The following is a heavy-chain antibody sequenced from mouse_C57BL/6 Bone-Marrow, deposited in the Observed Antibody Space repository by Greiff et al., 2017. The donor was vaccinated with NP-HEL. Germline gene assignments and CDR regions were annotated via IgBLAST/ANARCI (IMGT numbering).Heavy chain of an antibody. Sequence: QVTLKECGPGILQPSQTLSLTCSFSGFSLSTFGMGVGWIRQPSGKGLEWLAHIWWVDDKYYNPALKSRLTISKDTSKNQVFLKIANVDTADTATYYCARIARAAQGAWFAYWGQGTLVTVS. J-gene: IGHJ3*01. V-gene: IGHV8-8*01. CDR3: ARIARAAQGAWFAY. D-gene: IGHD3-2*02. CDR1: GFSLSTFGMG. CDR2: IWWVDDK.